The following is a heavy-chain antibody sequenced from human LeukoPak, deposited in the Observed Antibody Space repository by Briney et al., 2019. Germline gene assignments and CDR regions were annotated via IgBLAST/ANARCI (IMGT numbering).Heavy chain of an antibody. CDR3: ARVPYSSGWYPGWFDP. J-gene: IGHJ5*02. D-gene: IGHD6-19*01. CDR1: GGSISSYY. Sequence: PSETLSLTCTVSGGSISSYYWSWIRQPPGKGLEWIGSIYHSGSTYYNPSLKSRVTISVDTSKNQFSLKLSSVTAADTAVYYCARVPYSSGWYPGWFDPWGQGTLVTVSS. CDR2: IYHSGST. V-gene: IGHV4-59*08.